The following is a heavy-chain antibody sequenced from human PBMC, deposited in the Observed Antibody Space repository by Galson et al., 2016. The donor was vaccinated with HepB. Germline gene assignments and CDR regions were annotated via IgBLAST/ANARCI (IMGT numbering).Heavy chain of an antibody. CDR2: ISYDGSNK. CDR3: ARADLLFGYYDGGIDF. V-gene: IGHV3-30*03. D-gene: IGHD3-9*01. CDR1: GFTFSSYG. Sequence: SLRLSCAASGFTFSSYGMHGVRQAPGKGLEWVAVISYDGSNKYYADSVKGRFTISRDNSKASLFLQMNRLGAEDTAVYYCARADLLFGYYDGGIDFWGQGTLVTVCS. J-gene: IGHJ4*02.